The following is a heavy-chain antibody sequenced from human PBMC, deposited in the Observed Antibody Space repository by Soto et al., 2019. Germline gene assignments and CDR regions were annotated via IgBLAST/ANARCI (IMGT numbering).Heavy chain of an antibody. D-gene: IGHD2-2*01. CDR2: INTGNGKT. CDR1: GYIFMNFA. Sequence: ASVKVSCKASGYIFMNFAFHWVRPAPRQTFELKGLINTGNGKTEYSQKFQGRITIIRDTSASTAYMELSDLRSEDTAVYYCARVPRYSFEIVQVPAVMFEDWFDPWGQGTLVTVSS. V-gene: IGHV1-3*04. CDR3: ARVPRYSFEIVQVPAVMFEDWFDP. J-gene: IGHJ5*02.